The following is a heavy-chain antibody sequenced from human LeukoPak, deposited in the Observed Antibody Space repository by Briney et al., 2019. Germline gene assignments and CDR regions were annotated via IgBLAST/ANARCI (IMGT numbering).Heavy chain of an antibody. V-gene: IGHV1-2*02. CDR3: AREDFWSGHPPVY. CDR2: INPNSGGT. J-gene: IGHJ4*02. Sequence: GASVKVSCKASGYTFTGYYMHWVRQAPGQGLEWMGWINPNSGGTNYAQKFQGRATMTRDTSISTAYMELSRLRSDDTAVYYCAREDFWSGHPPVYWGQGTLVSVSS. CDR1: GYTFTGYY. D-gene: IGHD3-3*01.